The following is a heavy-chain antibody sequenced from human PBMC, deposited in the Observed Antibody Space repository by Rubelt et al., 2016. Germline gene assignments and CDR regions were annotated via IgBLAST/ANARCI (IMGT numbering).Heavy chain of an antibody. CDR1: GFSFSDYY. Sequence: VQLVESGGGLVKPGGSLRLSCAASGFSFSDYYMGWVRQPPGKGLEWISYISGGSAAIRYAESVKGRFTISGDNAKNSLYLQMNSLRAEDTAVYYCAREFIAAAFYWGQGTLVTVSS. CDR2: ISGGSAAI. CDR3: AREFIAAAFY. J-gene: IGHJ4*02. V-gene: IGHV3-11*04. D-gene: IGHD6-13*01.